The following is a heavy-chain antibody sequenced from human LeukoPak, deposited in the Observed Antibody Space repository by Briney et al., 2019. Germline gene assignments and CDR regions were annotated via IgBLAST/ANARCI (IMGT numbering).Heavy chain of an antibody. CDR2: INHSGST. D-gene: IGHD6-19*01. V-gene: IGHV4-34*01. J-gene: IGHJ4*02. CDR3: ARGRRAVAGTGIDY. CDR1: GGSFSGYY. Sequence: SETLSLTCAVYGGSFSGYYWSWIRQPPGKGLEWIGEINHSGSTNYNPSLKSRVTISVDTSKNQSSLKLSSVTAADTAVYYCARGRRAVAGTGIDYWGQGTLVTVSS.